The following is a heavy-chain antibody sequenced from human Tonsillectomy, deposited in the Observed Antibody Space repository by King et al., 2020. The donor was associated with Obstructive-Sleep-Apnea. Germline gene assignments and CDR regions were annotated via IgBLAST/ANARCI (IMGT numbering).Heavy chain of an antibody. D-gene: IGHD2-15*01. Sequence: LQLQESGPGLVKPSETLSLTCTVSGGSISSSSYYWGWIRQPPGKGLEWIGSIYYSGSTYYNPSLKSRVTISVDTSKNQFSLKLSSVTAADTAVYYCARDSEHCSGGSCYSSQDWFDPWGQGTLVTVSS. CDR3: ARDSEHCSGGSCYSSQDWFDP. CDR2: IYYSGST. J-gene: IGHJ5*02. V-gene: IGHV4-39*07. CDR1: GGSISSSSYY.